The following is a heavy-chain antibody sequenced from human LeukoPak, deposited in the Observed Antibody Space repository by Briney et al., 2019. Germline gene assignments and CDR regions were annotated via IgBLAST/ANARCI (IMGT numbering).Heavy chain of an antibody. D-gene: IGHD6-13*01. CDR2: ISDSGGST. CDR3: AKRYRSSWSSFDY. Sequence: EPGGSLRLSCAASGFIFSNYAMNWVRQAPGKGLEWVSTISDSGGSTYNADSVKGRFTISRDNSKDTLYLQMNSLRAEDTAVYYCAKRYRSSWSSFDYWGQGTLVTVSS. J-gene: IGHJ4*02. CDR1: GFIFSNYA. V-gene: IGHV3-23*01.